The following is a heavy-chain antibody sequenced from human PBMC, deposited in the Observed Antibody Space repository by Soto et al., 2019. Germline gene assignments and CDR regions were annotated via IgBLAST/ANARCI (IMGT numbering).Heavy chain of an antibody. CDR3: ARGGMIVVVIPFDP. CDR1: GYTFTGYY. V-gene: IGHV1-2*02. Sequence: ASVKVSCKASGYTFTGYYMHCVRQAPGQGLEWMGWINPNSGGTNYAQKFQGRVTMTRDTSISTAYMELSRLRSDDTAVYYCARGGMIVVVIPFDPWGQGTLVTVSS. J-gene: IGHJ5*02. CDR2: INPNSGGT. D-gene: IGHD3-22*01.